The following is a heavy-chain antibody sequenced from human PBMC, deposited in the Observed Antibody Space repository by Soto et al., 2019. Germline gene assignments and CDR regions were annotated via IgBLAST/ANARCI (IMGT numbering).Heavy chain of an antibody. Sequence: EVQLVESGGGLVQPGGSLRLSCAASGITFSSYWMHWVRQAPGKGLVWVSRINSDGSSTSYADSVKGRFTISRDNAKNTLYLQMNSLRAEDTAVYYCARAPSSSGGMDVWGQGTTVTVSS. CDR2: INSDGSST. J-gene: IGHJ6*02. V-gene: IGHV3-74*01. CDR1: GITFSSYW. CDR3: ARAPSSSGGMDV. D-gene: IGHD6-6*01.